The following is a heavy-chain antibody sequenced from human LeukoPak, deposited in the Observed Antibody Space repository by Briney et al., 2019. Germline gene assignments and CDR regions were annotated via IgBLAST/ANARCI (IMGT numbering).Heavy chain of an antibody. V-gene: IGHV3-73*01. CDR2: IRSKANSYAT. J-gene: IGHJ4*02. D-gene: IGHD3-22*01. CDR3: TSPGDSSGPFRY. CDR1: GFTFSGSA. Sequence: GGSLRLSRAASGFTFSGSAMHWVRQASGKGLEWVGRIRSKANSYATAYAASVKGRFTISRDDSKNTAYLQMNSLKTEDTAVYYCTSPGDSSGPFRYWGQGTLVTVSS.